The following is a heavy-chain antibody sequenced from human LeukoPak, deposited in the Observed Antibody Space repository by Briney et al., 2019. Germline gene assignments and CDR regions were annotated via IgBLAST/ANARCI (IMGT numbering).Heavy chain of an antibody. J-gene: IGHJ5*02. CDR2: IYYCGST. D-gene: IGHD4-11*01. CDR1: GGSISSGDYY. CDR3: ARDPGYSNYFNWFDP. V-gene: IGHV4-30-4*01. Sequence: SQTLSLTCTVSGGSISSGDYYWSWIRQPPGTGLEWIGYIYYCGSTYYNPSLKSRVTISVDTSKNQFSLKLSSVTAADTAVYYCARDPGYSNYFNWFDPWSQGTLVTVSS.